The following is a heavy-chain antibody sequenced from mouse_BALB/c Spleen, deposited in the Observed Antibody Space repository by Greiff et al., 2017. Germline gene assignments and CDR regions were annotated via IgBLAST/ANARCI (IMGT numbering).Heavy chain of an antibody. CDR2: ISSGGSYT. J-gene: IGHJ3*01. CDR1: GFTFSSYA. V-gene: IGHV5-9-4*01. CDR3: ARDLGAY. Sequence: EVMLVESGGGLVKPGGSLKLSCAASGFTFSSYAVSWVRQSPEKRLEWVAEISSGGSYTYYPDTVTGRFTISRDNAKNTLYLEMSSLRSEDTAMYYCARDLGAYWGQGTLVTVSA. D-gene: IGHD3-3*01.